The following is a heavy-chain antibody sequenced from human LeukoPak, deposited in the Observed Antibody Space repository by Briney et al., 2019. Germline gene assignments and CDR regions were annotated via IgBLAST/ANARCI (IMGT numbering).Heavy chain of an antibody. Sequence: GGSLRLSCAASGFTFSSYAMSWVRQAPGKGLEWVSAISGSGGSTYYADSVKGRFTISRDNSKNTLYLQMNSLRAEDTAVYYCVKDYGFGMMNPFDYWGQGTLVTVSS. J-gene: IGHJ4*02. D-gene: IGHD3-10*01. CDR1: GFTFSSYA. CDR3: VKDYGFGMMNPFDY. CDR2: ISGSGGST. V-gene: IGHV3-23*01.